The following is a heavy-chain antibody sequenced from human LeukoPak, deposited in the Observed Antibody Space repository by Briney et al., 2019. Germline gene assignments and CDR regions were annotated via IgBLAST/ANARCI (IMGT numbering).Heavy chain of an antibody. D-gene: IGHD6-19*01. V-gene: IGHV4-34*01. Sequence: PSETLSLPCPFYGGPFSGYYWGGIRPPPRKGLEWMGEINHSGSTHYNPSHKSRVTIVVDTSKKQISLKLSSVSAADTAVYYCARGRSKRGYSSGWSFFYWGQGTLVTVSS. CDR1: GGPFSGYY. CDR2: INHSGST. J-gene: IGHJ4*02. CDR3: ARGRSKRGYSSGWSFFY.